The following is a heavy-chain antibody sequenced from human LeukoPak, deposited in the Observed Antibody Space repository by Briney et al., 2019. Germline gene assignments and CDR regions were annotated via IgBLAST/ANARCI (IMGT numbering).Heavy chain of an antibody. CDR2: ISVYNGNT. J-gene: IGHJ4*02. CDR3: ARGPHYYGSGSYYPCDY. CDR1: RYTFTTYG. Sequence: ASVKVSSKGSRYTFTTYGISSVRQAPGQGLEWMGWISVYNGNTNYAQNFQGRVTMTTDTSTNTTYIELRSLISDDTAVYCCARGPHYYGSGSYYPCDYWGQGTLVTVSS. D-gene: IGHD3-10*01. V-gene: IGHV1-18*01.